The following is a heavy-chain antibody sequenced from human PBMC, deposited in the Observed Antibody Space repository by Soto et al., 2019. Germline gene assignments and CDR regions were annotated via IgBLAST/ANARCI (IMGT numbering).Heavy chain of an antibody. CDR2: ISSSGNYI. Sequence: GGSLRLSCAASGFIFSDYYMSWIRQAPGKGLEWVSYISSSGNYINYADSVKGRFTISRDNVKKSLYLLMNSLRAEDTAVYYCAREFXSGSYTLNYGMDVWGQGTTVTVSS. CDR1: GFIFSDYY. CDR3: AREFXSGSYTLNYGMDV. J-gene: IGHJ6*02. D-gene: IGHD3-3*01. V-gene: IGHV3-11*06.